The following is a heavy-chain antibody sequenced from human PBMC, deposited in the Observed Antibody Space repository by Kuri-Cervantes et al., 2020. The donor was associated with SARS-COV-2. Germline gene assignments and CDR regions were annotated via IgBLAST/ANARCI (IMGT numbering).Heavy chain of an antibody. Sequence: ASVKVSCKVSGYTLTELSMHWVRQAPGKGLEWMGGFDPEDGETIYAQKFQGRVTMTEDTSTDTAYMELSSLRSEDTAVYYCARNYRGVGASNFDYWGQGTLVTVSS. J-gene: IGHJ4*02. D-gene: IGHD1-26*01. V-gene: IGHV1-24*01. CDR3: ARNYRGVGASNFDY. CDR2: FDPEDGET. CDR1: GYTLTELS.